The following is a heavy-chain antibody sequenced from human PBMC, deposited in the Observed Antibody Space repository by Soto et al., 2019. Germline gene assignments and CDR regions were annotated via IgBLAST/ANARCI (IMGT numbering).Heavy chain of an antibody. J-gene: IGHJ6*02. CDR3: ARNAWTTVVTGDWMDV. V-gene: IGHV1-46*01. CDR1: GYTFTSYY. Sequence: ASVKVSCKASGYTFTSYYMHWVRQAPGQGLEWMGIINPSGGSTSYAQKFQGRVTMTRDTSTSTVYMQLSSLRSEDTAVYYCARNAWTTVVTGDWMDVWGQGTTVTVSS. D-gene: IGHD4-17*01. CDR2: INPSGGST.